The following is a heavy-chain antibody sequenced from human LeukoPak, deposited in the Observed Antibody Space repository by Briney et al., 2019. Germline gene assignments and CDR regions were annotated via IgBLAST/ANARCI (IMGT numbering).Heavy chain of an antibody. Sequence: SSETLSLTCTVSGGSVSSGSYYWSWIRQPPGKGLEWIGEINHSGSTNYNPSLKSRVTISVDTSKNQFSLKLSSVTAADTAVYYCARDTAILDYWGQGTLVTVSS. V-gene: IGHV4-39*07. CDR3: ARDTAILDY. D-gene: IGHD5-18*01. CDR1: GGSVSSGSYY. CDR2: INHSGST. J-gene: IGHJ4*02.